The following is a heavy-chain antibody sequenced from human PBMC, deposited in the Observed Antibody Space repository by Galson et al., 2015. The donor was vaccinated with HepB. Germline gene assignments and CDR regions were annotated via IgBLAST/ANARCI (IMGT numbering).Heavy chain of an antibody. CDR1: GGSFSGYY. V-gene: IGHV4-34*01. D-gene: IGHD3-10*01. CDR3: ARGGASYYGSGSYYSYNWFDP. CDR2: INHSGST. Sequence: SETLSLTCAVYGGSFSGYYWSWIRQPPGKGLEWIGEINHSGSTNYNPSLKSRVTISVDTSKNQFSLKLSSVTAADTAVYYCARGGASYYGSGSYYSYNWFDPWGQGTLVTVPS. J-gene: IGHJ5*02.